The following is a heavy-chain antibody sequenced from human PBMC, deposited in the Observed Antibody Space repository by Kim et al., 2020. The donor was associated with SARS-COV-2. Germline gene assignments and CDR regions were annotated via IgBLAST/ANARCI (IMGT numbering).Heavy chain of an antibody. V-gene: IGHV1-3*01. CDR2: INAGSVDT. J-gene: IGHJ4*02. CDR3: ARGGAVVRFLEWLSSYFDY. Sequence: AAVKFSCKASGHTFSNYALHWVRQAPVQWLEWMVCINAGSVDTEYSQKFQGRLIITRDTSARTAYMELSSLRSEDTAVYYCARGGAVVRFLEWLSSYFDYWGQGTLGTVSS. CDR1: GHTFSNYA. D-gene: IGHD3-3*01.